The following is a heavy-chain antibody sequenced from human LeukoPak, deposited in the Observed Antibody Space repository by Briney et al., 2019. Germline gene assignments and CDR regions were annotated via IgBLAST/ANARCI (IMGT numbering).Heavy chain of an antibody. Sequence: GGSLRLSCAASGFTVSSNYMGWVRQAPGKGLEWVSVIYSGGSTYYADSVKGRFTISRGNSKNTLYLQMNSLRAEDTAVYYCAAQPCSGGSCYSNYGMDVWGQGTTVTVSS. D-gene: IGHD2-15*01. CDR2: IYSGGST. CDR1: GFTVSSNY. CDR3: AAQPCSGGSCYSNYGMDV. J-gene: IGHJ6*02. V-gene: IGHV3-53*01.